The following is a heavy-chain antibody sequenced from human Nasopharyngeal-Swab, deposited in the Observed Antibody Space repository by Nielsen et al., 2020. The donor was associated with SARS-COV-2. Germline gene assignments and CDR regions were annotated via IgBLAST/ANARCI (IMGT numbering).Heavy chain of an antibody. CDR3: ASGRGYFDWLLSPFYMDV. CDR2: INHSGST. Sequence: WIRQPPGKGLEWIGEINHSGSTNYNPSLKSRVTISVDTSKNQFSLKLSSVTAADTAVYYCASGRGYFDWLLSPFYMDVWGKGTTVTVSS. J-gene: IGHJ6*03. V-gene: IGHV4-34*01. D-gene: IGHD3-9*01.